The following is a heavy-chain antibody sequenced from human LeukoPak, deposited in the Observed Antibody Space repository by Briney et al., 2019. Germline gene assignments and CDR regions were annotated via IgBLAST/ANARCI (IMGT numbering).Heavy chain of an antibody. D-gene: IGHD3-22*01. CDR3: AKPQEGGYYYDSSGYYRFDY. Sequence: PGGSLRLSCAASGFTFDDYAMHWVRQAPGKGLEWVSLISGDGGSTSYSDSVKGRFTTSRDNSKNSLYLQMSSLRTEDTALYYCAKPQEGGYYYDSSGYYRFDYWGQGTLVTVSS. V-gene: IGHV3-43*02. CDR1: GFTFDDYA. CDR2: ISGDGGST. J-gene: IGHJ4*02.